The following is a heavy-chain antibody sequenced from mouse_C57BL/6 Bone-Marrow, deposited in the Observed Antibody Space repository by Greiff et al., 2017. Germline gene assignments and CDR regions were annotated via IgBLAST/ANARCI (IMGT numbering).Heavy chain of an antibody. V-gene: IGHV1-50*01. CDR3: AGYGCAD. Sequence: QVQLQQPGAELVKPGASVKLSCKASGYTFTSYWMQWVKQRPGQGLEWIGEIDPSDSYTNYNQKFKGKATLTVDTSSSTAYMQLSSLTSEDSAVYYCAGYGCADWGQGTLVTVSA. CDR2: IDPSDSYT. J-gene: IGHJ3*01. CDR1: GYTFTSYW. D-gene: IGHD2-2*01.